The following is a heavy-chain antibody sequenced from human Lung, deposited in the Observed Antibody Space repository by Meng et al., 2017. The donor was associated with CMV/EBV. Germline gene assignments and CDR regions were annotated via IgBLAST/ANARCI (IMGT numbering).Heavy chain of an antibody. V-gene: IGHV1-69*04. CDR2: IIPILGIA. CDR3: ARDSSADSSPGDYYYYGMDF. J-gene: IGHJ6*02. CDR1: GGTFSSYT. Sequence: SXXVSXKASGGTFSSYTISWVRQAPGQGLEWMGRIIPILGIANYAQKFQGRVTITADKSTSTAYMELSSLRSEGTAVYYCARDSSADSSPGDYYYYGMDFXGQGXTVTVSS. D-gene: IGHD3-22*01.